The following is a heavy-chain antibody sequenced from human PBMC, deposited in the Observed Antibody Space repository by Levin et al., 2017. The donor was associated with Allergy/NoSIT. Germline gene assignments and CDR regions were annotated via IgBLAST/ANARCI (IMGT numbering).Heavy chain of an antibody. CDR2: ISAGAM. CDR1: GFTFTDYR. Sequence: PGGSLRLSCAASGFTFTDYRMSWIRQAPGKGREWLSDISAGAMYYADSVKGRFTISRDNGNNSLYLQLNSLRAEDTAVYYCARAPGYCSGGGCFDYWGPGTLVTVSS. J-gene: IGHJ4*02. CDR3: ARAPGYCSGGGCFDY. V-gene: IGHV3-11*01. D-gene: IGHD2-15*01.